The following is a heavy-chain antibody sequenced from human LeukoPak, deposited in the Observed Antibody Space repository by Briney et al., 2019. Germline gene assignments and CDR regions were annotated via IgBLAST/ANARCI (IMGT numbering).Heavy chain of an antibody. J-gene: IGHJ4*02. D-gene: IGHD5-12*01. CDR1: GGSISSYY. V-gene: IGHV4-59*01. CDR2: IYYSGST. Sequence: SETLSLTCTVSGGSISSYYWSWIRQPPGKGLEWIGYIYYSGSTNYNPSLKSRVTISVDTSKNQFSLQLNSVTAADTAMYYCARGGGYEKLFGYWGQGTLVTVSS. CDR3: ARGGGYEKLFGY.